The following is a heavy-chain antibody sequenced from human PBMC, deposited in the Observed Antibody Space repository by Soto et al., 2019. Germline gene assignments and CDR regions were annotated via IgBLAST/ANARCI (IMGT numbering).Heavy chain of an antibody. D-gene: IGHD1-1*01. V-gene: IGHV3-33*01. Sequence: QVQLVESGGGVVQPGRSLRLSCAASGFTFSTYVMHWVRQAPGKGLDWVAAIWYDGSNTYYADSVKGRFTISRDNSRNTLYLQMNSLRAEDTAVYYCARDLLGSTGHFDYWGQGTLVTVSS. CDR3: ARDLLGSTGHFDY. CDR2: IWYDGSNT. CDR1: GFTFSTYV. J-gene: IGHJ4*02.